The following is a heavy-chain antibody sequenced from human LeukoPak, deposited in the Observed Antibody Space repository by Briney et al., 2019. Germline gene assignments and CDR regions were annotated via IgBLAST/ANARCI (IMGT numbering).Heavy chain of an antibody. Sequence: SVKVSCKASGGTFSSYAISWVRQAPGQGLEWMGRIIPILGIANYAQKFQGRVTITADKSTSTAYMELSSLRSEDTAVYYCARDGDGYNLDHWGQGTLVTVSS. J-gene: IGHJ4*02. V-gene: IGHV1-69*04. CDR1: GGTFSSYA. CDR2: IIPILGIA. CDR3: ARDGDGYNLDH. D-gene: IGHD5-24*01.